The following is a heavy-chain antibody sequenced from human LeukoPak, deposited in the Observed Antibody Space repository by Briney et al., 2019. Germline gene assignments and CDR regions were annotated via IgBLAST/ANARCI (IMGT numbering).Heavy chain of an antibody. CDR2: IYYSGST. D-gene: IGHD3-22*01. V-gene: IGHV4-39*01. J-gene: IGHJ2*01. CDR3: ARRGKSKNYYDSSGYYTWYFDL. Sequence: SETLPLTCTVSGGSISRSSYYWGWIRQPPGKGLEWIGSIYYSGSTYYNPSLKSRVTVSVDTSKNQFSLKQSSVTAADTAVYYCARRGKSKNYYDSSGYYTWYFDLWGRGTLVTVSS. CDR1: GGSISRSSYY.